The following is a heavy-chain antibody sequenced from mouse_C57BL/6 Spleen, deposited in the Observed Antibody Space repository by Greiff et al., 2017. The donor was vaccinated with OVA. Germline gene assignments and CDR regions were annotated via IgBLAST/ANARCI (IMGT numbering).Heavy chain of an antibody. D-gene: IGHD4-1*01. CDR1: GFTFSSYG. J-gene: IGHJ2*01. CDR2: ISSGGSYT. V-gene: IGHV5-6*02. CDR3: ANWDGDY. Sequence: EVMLVESGGDLVKPGGSLKLSCAASGFTFSSYGMSWVRQTPDKRLEWVATISSGGSYTYYPDSVKGRFTISRDNAKNTLYLQMSSLKSEDTAMYYCANWDGDYWGQGTTLTVSS.